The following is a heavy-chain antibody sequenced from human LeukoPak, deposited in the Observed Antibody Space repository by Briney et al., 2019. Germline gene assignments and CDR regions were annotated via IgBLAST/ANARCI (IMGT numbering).Heavy chain of an antibody. Sequence: SETLSLTCTVSGGSISSYYWSWIRQPAGKGLEWIGRIYTSGSTKYNPSLKSRVTMSVDTSKNQFSLKLNSVTAADTAAYYCARESSGWFFDYWGQGTLVTVSS. J-gene: IGHJ4*02. V-gene: IGHV4-4*07. D-gene: IGHD6-19*01. CDR2: IYTSGST. CDR3: ARESSGWFFDY. CDR1: GGSISSYY.